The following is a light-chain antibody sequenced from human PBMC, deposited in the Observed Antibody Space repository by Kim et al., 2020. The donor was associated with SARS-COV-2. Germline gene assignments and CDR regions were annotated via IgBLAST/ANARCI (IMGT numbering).Light chain of an antibody. V-gene: IGLV1-44*01. J-gene: IGLJ3*02. Sequence: QSVLTQSPSVSATPGQRVSISCSGSDSNVGRKTVNWYQQFSGSAPKLLIHSNNLRPSGVPDRFSGARSGTSASLVISGLQSEDEADYYCAAWDVNLNGWVFGGGTKVTVL. CDR1: DSNVGRKT. CDR3: AAWDVNLNGWV. CDR2: SNN.